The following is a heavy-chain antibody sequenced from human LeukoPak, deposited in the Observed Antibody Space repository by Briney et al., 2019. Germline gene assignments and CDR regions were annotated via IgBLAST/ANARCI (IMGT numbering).Heavy chain of an antibody. J-gene: IGHJ4*02. CDR1: GGSFSGYY. CDR3: ALRITMVRGVIITTADFDY. D-gene: IGHD3-10*01. Sequence: ASETLSLTCAVYGGSFSGYYWSWIRQPPGKGLEWIGEINHSGSTNYNPSLKSRVTISVDTSKNQFSLKLSSVTAADTAVYYCALRITMVRGVIITTADFDYWGQGTLVTVSS. V-gene: IGHV4-34*01. CDR2: INHSGST.